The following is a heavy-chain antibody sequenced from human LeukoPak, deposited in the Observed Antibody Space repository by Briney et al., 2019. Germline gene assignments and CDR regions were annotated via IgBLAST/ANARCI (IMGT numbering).Heavy chain of an antibody. D-gene: IGHD5/OR15-5a*01. CDR3: ARENIVSTRDFDY. CDR2: LFCTGNT. Sequence: PSETLSLTCTVSGSSINTGDYYWTWIRQPPGKGLEWIGSLFCTGNTYYNPSLKTRVTISIDTSKNQFSLKLTSVTAADTAVYYCARENIVSTRDFDYWGQGTLVTVSS. V-gene: IGHV4-39*07. CDR1: GSSINTGDYY. J-gene: IGHJ4*02.